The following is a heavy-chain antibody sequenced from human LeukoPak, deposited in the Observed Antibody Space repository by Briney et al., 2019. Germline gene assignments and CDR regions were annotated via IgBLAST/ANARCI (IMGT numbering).Heavy chain of an antibody. CDR3: ARYGGYYMDV. V-gene: IGHV3-7*01. D-gene: IGHD4-23*01. CDR2: INQDGNKK. J-gene: IGHJ6*03. Sequence: GGSLRLSCAVSGFTFSSNWMTSVRQAPGRGLEWVANINQDGNKKYYVDSVKGRFTISRDNAKNSLYLQINSLRAEDTAVYFCARYGGYYMDVWGKGTTVAVSS. CDR1: GFTFSSNW.